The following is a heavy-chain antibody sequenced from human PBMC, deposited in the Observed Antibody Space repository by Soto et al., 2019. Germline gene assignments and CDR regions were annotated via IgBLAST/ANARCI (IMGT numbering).Heavy chain of an antibody. D-gene: IGHD3-10*01. CDR3: ARDYGDYYYGMDV. CDR2: ISSSGSTI. CDR1: GFTFGDYA. J-gene: IGHJ6*02. V-gene: IGHV3-11*01. Sequence: GGSLRLSCTTSGFTFGDYAMGWFRQAPGKGLEWVSYISSSGSTIYYADSVKGRFTISRDNAKNSLYLQMNSLRAEDTAVYYCARDYGDYYYGMDVWGQGTTVTVSS.